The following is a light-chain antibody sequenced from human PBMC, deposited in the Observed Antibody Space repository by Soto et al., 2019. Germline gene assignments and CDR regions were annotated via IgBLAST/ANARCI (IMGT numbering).Light chain of an antibody. Sequence: EIVMTLSPATLSVSPGERATLSCRASQSVSSNLAWYQQKPGQAPRLLIYGASTRATGIPARFSGSGSGTEFTLTISSLQSEDFAVYYCQQYNKWPPFTFGGGTKVDIK. CDR2: GAS. CDR3: QQYNKWPPFT. CDR1: QSVSSN. V-gene: IGKV3-15*01. J-gene: IGKJ4*01.